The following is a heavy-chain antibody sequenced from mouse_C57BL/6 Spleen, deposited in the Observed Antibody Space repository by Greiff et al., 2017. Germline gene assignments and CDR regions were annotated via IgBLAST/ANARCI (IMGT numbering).Heavy chain of an antibody. J-gene: IGHJ3*01. D-gene: IGHD3-3*01. CDR3: ARRGGTGWFAY. Sequence: QVQLKQPGAELVMPGASVKLSCKASGYTFTSYWMHWVKQRPGQGLEWIGEIDPSDSYTNYNQKFKGKSTLTVDKSSSTAYMQLSSLTSEDSAVYYCARRGGTGWFAYWGQGTLVTVSA. V-gene: IGHV1-69*01. CDR1: GYTFTSYW. CDR2: IDPSDSYT.